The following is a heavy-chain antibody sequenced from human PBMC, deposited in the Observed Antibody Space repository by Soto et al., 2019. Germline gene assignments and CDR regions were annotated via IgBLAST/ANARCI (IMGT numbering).Heavy chain of an antibody. Sequence: SLRLSCVASGFTFSNYAMGWVRQAPGKGLEWVSSISGNGGSTYYADSVKGRFTISRDNSKNTVYLQMNSLRAEDTAIYYCAKDAFYYGSGSSQYFDYWGQGTLVTVSS. CDR1: GFTFSNYA. J-gene: IGHJ4*02. CDR2: ISGNGGST. D-gene: IGHD3-10*01. V-gene: IGHV3-23*01. CDR3: AKDAFYYGSGSSQYFDY.